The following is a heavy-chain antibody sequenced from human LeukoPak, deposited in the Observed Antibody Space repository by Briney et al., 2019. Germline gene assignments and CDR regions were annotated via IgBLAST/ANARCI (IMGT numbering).Heavy chain of an antibody. CDR2: IYTTGST. Sequence: SETLSLTCTVSGGSMGSHYWSWVRKPAGKGLEWIGRIYTTGSTNYNPSLKSRVTLSVDSSKNQFSLNLSSVTAADTAVYYCARESYEAEFDYWGLGTLVTVSS. CDR1: GGSMGSHY. J-gene: IGHJ4*02. D-gene: IGHD5-12*01. V-gene: IGHV4-4*07. CDR3: ARESYEAEFDY.